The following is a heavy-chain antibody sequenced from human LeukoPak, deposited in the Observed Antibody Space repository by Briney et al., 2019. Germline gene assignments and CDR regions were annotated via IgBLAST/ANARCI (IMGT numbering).Heavy chain of an antibody. V-gene: IGHV3-48*03. J-gene: IGHJ4*02. Sequence: GGSLRLSCAASGFTLSTYWMTWVRQAPGKGLEWVSYISSSGSTIYYADSVKGRFTISRDNAKNSLYLQMNSLRAEDTAVYYCARDQDGSLAHDYWGQGTLVTVSS. D-gene: IGHD1-26*01. CDR2: ISSSGSTI. CDR3: ARDQDGSLAHDY. CDR1: GFTLSTYW.